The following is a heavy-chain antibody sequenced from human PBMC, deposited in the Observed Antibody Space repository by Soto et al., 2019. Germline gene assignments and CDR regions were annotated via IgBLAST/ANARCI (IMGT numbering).Heavy chain of an antibody. CDR2: ISAYNGNT. J-gene: IGHJ6*02. D-gene: IGHD3-10*01. Sequence: ASVKVSCKASGYTFTSYGISWVRQAPGQGLEWMGWISAYNGNTNYAQKLQGRVTMTTDTSTSTAYMELRSLRSDDTAVYYCARDRDYYGSGSTYYGMDVWGQGTKVTVSS. V-gene: IGHV1-18*04. CDR3: ARDRDYYGSGSTYYGMDV. CDR1: GYTFTSYG.